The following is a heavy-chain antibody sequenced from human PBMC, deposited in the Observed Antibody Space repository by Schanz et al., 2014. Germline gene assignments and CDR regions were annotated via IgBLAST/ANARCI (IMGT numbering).Heavy chain of an antibody. CDR1: GFTFSRYW. V-gene: IGHV3-74*01. Sequence: EVQLVESGGGLVQPGGSLRLTCAASGFTFSRYWMHWVRQAPGRGLVWVSRISSDGSSTTNADSVKGRFTISRDNAKNTLYLQMNSLRAEDTAVYYCARGYSNIWSPMAYWGQGTLVAVSS. CDR2: ISSDGSST. CDR3: ARGYSNIWSPMAY. D-gene: IGHD6-13*01. J-gene: IGHJ4*02.